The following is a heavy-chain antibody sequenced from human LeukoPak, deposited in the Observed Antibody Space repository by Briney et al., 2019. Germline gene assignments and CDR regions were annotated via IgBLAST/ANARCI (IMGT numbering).Heavy chain of an antibody. J-gene: IGHJ5*02. CDR2: IYHTEST. D-gene: IGHD3-10*01. V-gene: IGHV4-30-2*01. Sequence: PSQTLSLTCTVSGASISSGTYSWSWIRQPPGEGLEWIGYIYHTESTYYNPSLKSRVTISVDRSKNQFSLNLNSVIAADTALYYCARGDGSGSGRWFDPWGQGTLITVSS. CDR3: ARGDGSGSGRWFDP. CDR1: GASISSGTYS.